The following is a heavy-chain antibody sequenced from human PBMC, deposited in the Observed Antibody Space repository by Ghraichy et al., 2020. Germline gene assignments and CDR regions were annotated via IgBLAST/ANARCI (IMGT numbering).Heavy chain of an antibody. CDR3: AKDERAWYSSSFWDY. J-gene: IGHJ4*02. D-gene: IGHD6-13*01. CDR1: GFTFSSYA. CDR2: ISGSGGST. Sequence: GESLNISCAASGFTFSSYAMSWVRQAPGKGLEWVSAISGSGGSTYYADSVKGRFTISRDNSKNTLYLQMNSLRAEDTAVYYCAKDERAWYSSSFWDYWGQGTLVTVSS. V-gene: IGHV3-23*01.